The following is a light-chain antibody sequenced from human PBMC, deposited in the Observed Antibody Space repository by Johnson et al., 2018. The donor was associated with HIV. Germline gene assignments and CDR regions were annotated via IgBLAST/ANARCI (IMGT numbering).Light chain of an antibody. Sequence: QSVLTQPPSVSTAPGQKVTISCSGSSSNIGNNYVSWYQQLPGTAPKLLIYENNRRPSGIPDRFSGSKSGTSATLVITGLQTGDEADYFCGTGDSSLSGYVFGTGTMVTVL. CDR1: SSNIGNNY. V-gene: IGLV1-51*02. CDR3: GTGDSSLSGYV. J-gene: IGLJ1*01. CDR2: ENN.